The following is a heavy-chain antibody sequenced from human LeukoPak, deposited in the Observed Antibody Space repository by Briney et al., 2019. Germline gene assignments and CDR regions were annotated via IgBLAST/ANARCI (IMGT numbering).Heavy chain of an antibody. J-gene: IGHJ6*03. CDR1: GFTFSNYG. CDR3: ARADGSGNYLGYYYYMGV. CDR2: ITGSGGST. D-gene: IGHD3-10*01. V-gene: IGHV3-23*01. Sequence: PGGSLRLSCAASGFTFSNYGLSWVRQAPGKGLEWVSGITGSGGSTYYADSVKGRFTISRDNSKSTLYLQMNSLRAEDTAVYYSARADGSGNYLGYYYYMGVWGKGTTVIISS.